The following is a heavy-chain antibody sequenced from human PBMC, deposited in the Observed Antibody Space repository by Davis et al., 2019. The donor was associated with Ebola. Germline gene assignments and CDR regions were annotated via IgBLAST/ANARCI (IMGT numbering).Heavy chain of an antibody. J-gene: IGHJ5*02. D-gene: IGHD3-22*01. Sequence: SETLSLTCTVSGGSISSGGYYWSWIRQHPGKGLEWIGYIYYSGSTNYNPSLTSRVTISVDTSKNQFSLKLSSVTAADTAVYYCARARGSGYYFGSSWFDPWGQGTLVTVSS. CDR2: IYYSGST. CDR3: ARARGSGYYFGSSWFDP. V-gene: IGHV4-61*08. CDR1: GGSISSGGYY.